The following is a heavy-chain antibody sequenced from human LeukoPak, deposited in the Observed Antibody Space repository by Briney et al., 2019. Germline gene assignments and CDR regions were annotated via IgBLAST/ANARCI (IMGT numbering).Heavy chain of an antibody. CDR3: ARMRRHMVRGVKRGPYNWFDP. CDR2: INHSGST. CDR1: GGSFSGYY. J-gene: IGHJ5*02. D-gene: IGHD3-10*01. Sequence: SETLSLTCAVYGGSFSGYYWSWIRQPPGKGLEWIGEINHSGSTNYNPSLKSRVTISVDTSKNQFSLKLSSVTAADTAVYYCARMRRHMVRGVKRGPYNWFDPWGQGTLVTVSS. V-gene: IGHV4-34*01.